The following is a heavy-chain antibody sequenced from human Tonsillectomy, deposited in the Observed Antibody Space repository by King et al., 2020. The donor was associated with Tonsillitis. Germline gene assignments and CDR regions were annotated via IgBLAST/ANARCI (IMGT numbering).Heavy chain of an antibody. V-gene: IGHV3-23*03. J-gene: IGHJ2*01. CDR3: ARETHQFIGDLYFYR. Sequence: EVQLVEAGGGLVQPGGSLRLPCAASGFPLNNYALSWVRQAPGKGLEWVSGIYSSGSSTYYADSVKGRFTIPRDNFKNTLYVQMNSLRAGDTAVYYWARETHQFIGDLYFYRWGRGSLVTVSS. CDR1: GFPLNNYA. CDR2: IYSSGSST.